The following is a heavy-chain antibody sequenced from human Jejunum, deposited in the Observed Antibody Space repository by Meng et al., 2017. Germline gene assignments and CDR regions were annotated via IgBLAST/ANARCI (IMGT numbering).Heavy chain of an antibody. CDR2: IKEDGSEK. D-gene: IGHD6-19*01. Sequence: GGSLRLSCAASGFTFSNYWMSWVRQAPGKGLEWVAHIKEDGSEKFYVDSVEGRFTTSRDNAKSSLYLQMSSLRAEDTAVYYCARSTHSSASEWGQGTLVTVSS. J-gene: IGHJ4*02. CDR3: ARSTHSSASE. V-gene: IGHV3-7*01. CDR1: GFTFSNYW.